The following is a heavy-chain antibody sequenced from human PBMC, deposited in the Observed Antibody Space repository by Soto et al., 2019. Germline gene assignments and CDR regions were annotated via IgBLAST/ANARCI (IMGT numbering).Heavy chain of an antibody. CDR1: GGTFSSYA. CDR2: IIPIFGTA. CDR3: ATVDTAMVYYYYGMDV. D-gene: IGHD5-18*01. J-gene: IGHJ6*02. Sequence: QVQMVQSGAEVKKPGSSVKVSCKASGGTFSSYAISWVRQAPGQGLEWMGGIIPIFGTANYAQKFQGRVTITADESTSTAYMELSSLRSEDTAVYYCATVDTAMVYYYYGMDVWGQGTTVTVSS. V-gene: IGHV1-69*12.